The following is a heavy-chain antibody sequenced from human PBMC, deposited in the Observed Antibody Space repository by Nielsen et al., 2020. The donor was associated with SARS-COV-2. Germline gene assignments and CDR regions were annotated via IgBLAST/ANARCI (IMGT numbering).Heavy chain of an antibody. CDR2: IYHSGST. CDR1: GGSISSSNW. V-gene: IGHV4-4*02. CDR3: ARGRGVVVPAAFGWFDP. J-gene: IGHJ5*02. Sequence: SETLSLTCAVSGGSISSSNWWSWVRQPPGKGLEWIGEIYHSGSTNYNPSLKSRVTISVDTSKNQFSLKLSSVTAADTAVYYCARGRGVVVPAAFGWFDPWGQGTLVTVSS. D-gene: IGHD2-2*01.